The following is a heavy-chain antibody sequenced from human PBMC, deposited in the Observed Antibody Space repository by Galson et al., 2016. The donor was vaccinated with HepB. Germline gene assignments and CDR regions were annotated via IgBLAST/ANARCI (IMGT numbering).Heavy chain of an antibody. CDR2: IFSGGST. V-gene: IGHV3-53*01. D-gene: IGHD4-11*01. CDR3: AREGSADCSNCDHWNYGMDV. Sequence: SLRLSCAASGFTVSSTYMSWVRQAPGKGLEWISVIFSGGSTYYADSVKGRFTISRDNSKNTVYLEMNSLRAEDTAVYYCAREGSADCSNCDHWNYGMDVWDQGTTVTVSS. CDR1: GFTVSSTY. J-gene: IGHJ6*02.